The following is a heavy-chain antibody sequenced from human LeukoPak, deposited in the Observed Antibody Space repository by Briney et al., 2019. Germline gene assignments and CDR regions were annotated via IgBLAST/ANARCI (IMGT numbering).Heavy chain of an antibody. J-gene: IGHJ6*03. V-gene: IGHV4-59*01. CDR1: GGSISSYY. Sequence: PSETLSLTCTVSGGSISSYYWSWIRQPPGKGLEWIGYIYYSGSTNYNPSLKSRVTISVDTSKKQVSLKLSSVTAADTAVYFCARARQLVLGYYYYMDVWGKGTTVTVSS. CDR2: IYYSGST. CDR3: ARARQLVLGYYYYMDV. D-gene: IGHD6-13*01.